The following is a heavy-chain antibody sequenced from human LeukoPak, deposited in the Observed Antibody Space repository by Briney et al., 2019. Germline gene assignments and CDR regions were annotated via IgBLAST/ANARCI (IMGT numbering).Heavy chain of an antibody. V-gene: IGHV3-74*01. CDR1: GFTFSRYW. CDR3: AKSRAAATTLLSRAAATTLLFDY. CDR2: INSDGRST. Sequence: GGSLRLSCAASGFTFSRYWMHWVSQAPGKGLVWVSRINSDGRSTSYADSAKGRFTISRDNAKNTLYLQMNSLRAEDTAVYYCAKSRAAATTLLSRAAATTLLFDYWGQGTLVTVSS. J-gene: IGHJ4*02. D-gene: IGHD6-13*01.